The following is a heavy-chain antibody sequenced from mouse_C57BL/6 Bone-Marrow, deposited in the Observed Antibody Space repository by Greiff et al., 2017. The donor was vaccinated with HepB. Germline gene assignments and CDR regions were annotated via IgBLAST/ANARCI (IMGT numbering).Heavy chain of an antibody. D-gene: IGHD2-3*01. J-gene: IGHJ3*01. CDR3: TRDGRTLFAY. V-gene: IGHV5-9-1*02. CDR1: GFTFSSYA. CDR2: ISSGGDYI. Sequence: DVMLVESGEGLVKPGGSLKLSCAASGFTFSSYAMSWVRQTPEKRLEWVAYISSGGDYIYYADTVKGRFTISRDNARNTLYLQMSSLKSEDTAMYYCTRDGRTLFAYWGQGTLVTVSA.